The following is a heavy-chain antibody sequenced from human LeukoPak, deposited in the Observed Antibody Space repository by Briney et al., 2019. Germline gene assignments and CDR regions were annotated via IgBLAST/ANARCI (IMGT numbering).Heavy chain of an antibody. D-gene: IGHD2-2*01. CDR3: ARVMRYQLSDY. J-gene: IGHJ4*02. V-gene: IGHV5-51*01. CDR1: GYSFTRYC. Sequence: ESLKIFCKGSGYSFTRYCLGWVRQMPGKGVECVGIIYTGDSDTRYTPSFQDQVTMSADKFISTAYLQWGSLKASDTAMYYCARVMRYQLSDYGGQGTLVSVSA. CDR2: IYTGDSDT.